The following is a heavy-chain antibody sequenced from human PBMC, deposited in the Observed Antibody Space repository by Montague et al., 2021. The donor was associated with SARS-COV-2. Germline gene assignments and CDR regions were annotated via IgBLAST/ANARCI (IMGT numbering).Heavy chain of an antibody. CDR1: GGSVSGGGYY. J-gene: IGHJ4*02. V-gene: IGHV4-61*08. CDR3: ARVSLAAAATRSDY. Sequence: SETLSLTCTVSGGSVSGGGYYWSWIRQPPGKGLEWIGYIYYGGSTNYNPSLKSRVTISLDTSKNQFSLKLTSVTAADTAVYYCARVSLAAAATRSDYWGQGTLVTVSS. D-gene: IGHD6-13*01. CDR2: IYYGGST.